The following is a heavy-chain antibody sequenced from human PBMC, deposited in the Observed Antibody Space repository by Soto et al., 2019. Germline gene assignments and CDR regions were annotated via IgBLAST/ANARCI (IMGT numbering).Heavy chain of an antibody. J-gene: IGHJ4*02. Sequence: QVQLVQSGAEVKKPGSSVKVSCKASGGTFRSYAISWVRQAPGQGLEWMGGIIPIFGTANYAQKFQGRVTITADEATSTAYMELSSLRSEDTAVYYGAATGITGTSGYYFDYWGQGTLVTVSS. V-gene: IGHV1-69*01. CDR1: GGTFRSYA. D-gene: IGHD1-20*01. CDR3: AATGITGTSGYYFDY. CDR2: IIPIFGTA.